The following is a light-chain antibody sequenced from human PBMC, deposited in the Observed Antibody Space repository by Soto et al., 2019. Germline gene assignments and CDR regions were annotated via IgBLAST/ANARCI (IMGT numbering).Light chain of an antibody. CDR2: AAS. V-gene: IGKV1-39*01. CDR1: QSISSY. CDR3: QQYSTYRT. J-gene: IGKJ1*01. Sequence: DIQMTQSPSSLSASVGDRVTITCRASQSISSYLNWYQQKPGKAPKLLIYAASSLQSGVPSRFSGSGSGTEFTLTISSLQPDDFATYYCQQYSTYRTFGQGTKVDIK.